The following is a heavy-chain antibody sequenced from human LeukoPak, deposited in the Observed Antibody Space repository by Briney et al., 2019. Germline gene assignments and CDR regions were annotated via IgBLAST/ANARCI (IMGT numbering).Heavy chain of an antibody. Sequence: PSETLSLTCTVSGGSISSSSYYWGWIRQPPGKGLEWIGSIYYSGTTYYNPSLKSRVTIFVDTSKNEFSLNLSSVTAADTAVYYCATAILTGYGAFDFWGQGTVVTVSS. V-gene: IGHV4-39*01. D-gene: IGHD3-9*01. CDR1: GGSISSSSYY. CDR3: ATAILTGYGAFDF. J-gene: IGHJ3*01. CDR2: IYYSGTT.